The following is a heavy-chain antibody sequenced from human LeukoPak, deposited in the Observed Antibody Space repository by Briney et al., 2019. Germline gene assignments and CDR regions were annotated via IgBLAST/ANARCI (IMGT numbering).Heavy chain of an antibody. CDR3: AKYAYERYYYGMDV. CDR1: GFTFSNYA. D-gene: IGHD3-22*01. Sequence: PGGSLRLSCAASGFTFSNYAMHWVRQAPGKGLEWVAVISYDGSNKYYADSVKGRFTISRDNSKNTLYLQMNSLRAEDTAVYYCAKYAYERYYYGMDVWGQGTTVTVSS. CDR2: ISYDGSNK. V-gene: IGHV3-30-3*02. J-gene: IGHJ6*02.